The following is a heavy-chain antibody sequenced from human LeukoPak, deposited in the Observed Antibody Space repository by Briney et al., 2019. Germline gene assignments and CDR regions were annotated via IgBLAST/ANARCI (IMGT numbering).Heavy chain of an antibody. CDR1: GFTFSSYS. CDR3: AREAVDTAMALDY. D-gene: IGHD5-18*01. Sequence: PGGSLRLSCAASGFTFSSYSMNWVRQAPGKGLEWVSSISSSSSYIYYADSVKGRFTISRDNAKNSLYLQMNSLRAEDTAVYYCAREAVDTAMALDYWGQGTLVTVSS. J-gene: IGHJ4*02. V-gene: IGHV3-21*01. CDR2: ISSSSSYI.